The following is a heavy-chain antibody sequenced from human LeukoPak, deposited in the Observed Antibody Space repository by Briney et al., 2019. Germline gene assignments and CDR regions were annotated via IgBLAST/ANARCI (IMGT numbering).Heavy chain of an antibody. CDR3: AKVPYSSSWYFFDF. D-gene: IGHD6-13*01. V-gene: IGHV3-23*01. J-gene: IGHJ4*02. CDR2: ISGSGGST. Sequence: GGSLRLSCAASGFTVSSYYMTWVRQAPGKGLEWVSGISGSGGSTYYGDSAKGRFTISRDNSKNTLYLQMNSLRAEDTAVYYCAKVPYSSSWYFFDFWGQGTLVTVSS. CDR1: GFTVSSYY.